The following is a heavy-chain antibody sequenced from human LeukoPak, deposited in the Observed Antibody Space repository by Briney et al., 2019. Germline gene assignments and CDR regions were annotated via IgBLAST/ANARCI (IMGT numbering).Heavy chain of an antibody. J-gene: IGHJ4*02. CDR2: ISGSDGRA. CDR1: GFTFSTYA. V-gene: IGHV3-23*01. CDR3: AKGESHPKYYFDY. Sequence: GGSLRLSCAASGFTFSTYAMRWVSQPPGKGLEWVSTISGSDGRAYYADSVKGRFTISRDNSKNTLYLQMNSLRAEDTAVYYCAKGESHPKYYFDYWGQGTLVTVSS. D-gene: IGHD3-10*01.